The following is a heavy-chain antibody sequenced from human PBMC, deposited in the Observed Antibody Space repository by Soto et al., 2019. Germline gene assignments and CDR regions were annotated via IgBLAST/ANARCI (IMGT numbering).Heavy chain of an antibody. CDR2: INGGNGNT. J-gene: IGHJ4*02. Sequence: NASGKTAHNDAVDCRLLATKQRLEWMGWINGGNGNTYYSEHFQGRVTFPRDTSAGTVHMQLSSLTSEDTAVYYCARDDSGFSGSHYIDYFNYWGQGALVTVSS. CDR1: GKTAHNDA. D-gene: IGHD1-26*01. V-gene: IGHV1-3*01. CDR3: ARDDSGFSGSHYIDYFNY.